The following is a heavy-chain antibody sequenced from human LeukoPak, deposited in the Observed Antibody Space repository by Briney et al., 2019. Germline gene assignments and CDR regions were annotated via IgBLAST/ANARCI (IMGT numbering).Heavy chain of an antibody. CDR1: GGSISSYY. CDR2: IYYSGST. Sequence: KPSETLSLTCTVSGGSISSYYWRWIRQPPGKGREGIGYIYYSGSTNYNPSLKSRVTISVDTSKNQFSLKLSSVTAADTAVYYCARHTALGRWLPPFDYWGQGTLVTVSS. CDR3: ARHTALGRWLPPFDY. D-gene: IGHD5-24*01. J-gene: IGHJ4*02. V-gene: IGHV4-59*08.